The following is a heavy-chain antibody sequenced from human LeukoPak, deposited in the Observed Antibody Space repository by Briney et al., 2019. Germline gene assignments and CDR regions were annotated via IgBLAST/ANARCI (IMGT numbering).Heavy chain of an antibody. J-gene: IGHJ6*02. CDR3: ARGQGYYDGLDI. V-gene: IGHV3-66*01. CDR1: VFTFSSNY. Sequence: PGLSLRLPRAASVFTFSSNYVTWVPQAPGRGLEWISVDYGGGSTYYADSVKGRFTVTRDISKNTPYLQMNSVRAEDTAVYYCARGQGYYDGLDIWGQGTTVTVSS. CDR2: DYGGGST.